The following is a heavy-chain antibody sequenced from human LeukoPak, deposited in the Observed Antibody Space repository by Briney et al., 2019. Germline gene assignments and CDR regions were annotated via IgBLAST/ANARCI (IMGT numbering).Heavy chain of an antibody. CDR2: ISGSGGST. V-gene: IGHV3-23*01. CDR1: EFTFSNYW. J-gene: IGHJ4*02. CDR3: ANDDFWSGYYPPYFDY. Sequence: GGSLRLSCAASEFTFSNYWMTWVRQAPGKGLEWVSAISGSGGSTYYADSVKGRFTISRDNSKNTLYLQMNSLRAEDTAVYYCANDDFWSGYYPPYFDYWGQGTLVTVSS. D-gene: IGHD3-3*01.